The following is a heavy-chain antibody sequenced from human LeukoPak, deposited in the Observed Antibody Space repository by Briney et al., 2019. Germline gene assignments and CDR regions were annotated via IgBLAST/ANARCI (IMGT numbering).Heavy chain of an antibody. J-gene: IGHJ4*02. CDR2: IYTSGST. D-gene: IGHD4-11*01. V-gene: IGHV4-4*07. Sequence: PSETLSLTCTVSGGSVSTYYWSWIRQPAGKGLEWIGRIYTSGSTNYNPSLKSRVTMSVDTSKNQFSLKLSSVTAADTAVYYCARDLDYRNALDYWGQGTLVTVSS. CDR1: GGSVSTYY. CDR3: ARDLDYRNALDY.